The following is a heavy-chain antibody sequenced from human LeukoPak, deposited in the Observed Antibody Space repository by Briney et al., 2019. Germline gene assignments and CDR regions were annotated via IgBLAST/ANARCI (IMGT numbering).Heavy chain of an antibody. D-gene: IGHD1-20*01. CDR1: GGSFSGYY. Sequence: ASETLSLTCAVYGGSFSGYYWSWIRQPPGKGLEXXGEINHGGSTNYNPSLKSRVTISVDTSKNQFSLKLSSVTAADTAVYYCARDRNNWNPLIDYWGQGTLVTVSS. CDR3: ARDRNNWNPLIDY. V-gene: IGHV4-34*01. J-gene: IGHJ4*02. CDR2: INHGGST.